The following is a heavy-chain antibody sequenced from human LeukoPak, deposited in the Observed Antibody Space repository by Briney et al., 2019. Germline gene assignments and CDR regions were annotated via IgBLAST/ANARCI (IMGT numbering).Heavy chain of an antibody. CDR3: ARRESSSWYTSHGAFDI. CDR1: GYTFTGYY. J-gene: IGHJ3*02. V-gene: IGHV1-2*02. CDR2: INPNSGGT. Sequence: ASVKVSCKASGYTFTGYYMHWVRQAPGQGLEWMGWINPNSGGTNYAQKFQGRVTMTRDTSIGTAYMELSRLRSDDTAVYYCARRESSSWYTSHGAFDIWGQGTMVTVSS. D-gene: IGHD6-13*01.